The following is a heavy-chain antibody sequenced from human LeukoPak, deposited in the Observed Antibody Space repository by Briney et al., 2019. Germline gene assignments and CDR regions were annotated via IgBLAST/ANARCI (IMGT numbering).Heavy chain of an antibody. Sequence: GGSLRLSCVASGFTFSNAWMSWVRQAPGKGLGWVGRIKSKTDGGTTDYAAPVKGRFTISRDDSKNTLYLQTNSLKTEDTAVYYCTTDQGRGYCSGGSCYSLWWFDPWGQGTLVTVSS. CDR3: TTDQGRGYCSGGSCYSLWWFDP. J-gene: IGHJ5*02. D-gene: IGHD2-15*01. V-gene: IGHV3-15*01. CDR2: IKSKTDGGTT. CDR1: GFTFSNAW.